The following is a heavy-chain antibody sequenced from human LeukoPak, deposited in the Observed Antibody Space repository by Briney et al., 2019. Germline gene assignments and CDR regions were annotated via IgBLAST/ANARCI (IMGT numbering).Heavy chain of an antibody. CDR3: ARDPGYDSSGYAWYFDL. CDR1: GYTFTGYY. J-gene: IGHJ2*01. Sequence: ASVKVSCKASGYTFTGYYMHWVRQAPGQGLEWMGWINPNSGGTNYAQKFQGRVTMTRDTSISTAYMELSRLRSDDTAVYYCARDPGYDSSGYAWYFDLWGRGTLVTVSS. V-gene: IGHV1-2*02. D-gene: IGHD3-22*01. CDR2: INPNSGGT.